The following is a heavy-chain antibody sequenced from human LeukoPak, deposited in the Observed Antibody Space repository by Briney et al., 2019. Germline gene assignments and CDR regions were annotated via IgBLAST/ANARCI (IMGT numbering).Heavy chain of an antibody. D-gene: IGHD1-26*01. CDR3: ARVAAWELETFYFDY. Sequence: GASVKVSCKVSGYTLTELSMHWVRQAPGKGLEWMGGFDPEDGETIYAQKFQGRVTMTTDTSTSTAYMELRSLRSDDTAIYYCARVAAWELETFYFDYWGQGTLVTVSS. J-gene: IGHJ4*02. CDR2: FDPEDGET. CDR1: GYTLTELS. V-gene: IGHV1-24*01.